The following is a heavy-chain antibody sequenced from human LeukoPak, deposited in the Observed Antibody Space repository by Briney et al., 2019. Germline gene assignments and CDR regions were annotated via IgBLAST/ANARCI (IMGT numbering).Heavy chain of an antibody. CDR3: ARDRRPRTYYYGSGGPHYFDY. Sequence: SETLSLTCTVSGYSISSGYYWGWIRQPPGKGLEWIGSIYHSGSTYYNPSLKSRVTISVDTSKNQFSLKLSSVTAADTAVYYCARDRRPRTYYYGSGGPHYFDYWGQGTLVTVSS. J-gene: IGHJ4*02. CDR1: GYSISSGYY. D-gene: IGHD3-10*01. CDR2: IYHSGST. V-gene: IGHV4-38-2*02.